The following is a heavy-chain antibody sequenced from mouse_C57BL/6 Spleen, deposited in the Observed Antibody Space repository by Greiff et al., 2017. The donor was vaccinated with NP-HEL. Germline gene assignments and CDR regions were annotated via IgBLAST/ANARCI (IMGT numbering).Heavy chain of an antibody. CDR1: GFTFSSYG. Sequence: EVKLVESGGDLVKPGGSLKLSCAASGFTFSSYGMSWVRQTPDKRLEWVATISSGGSYTYYPDSVKGRFTISRDNAKNTLYLQMSSLKSEDTAMYYCARRGEELGRGYFDYWGQGTTLTVSS. J-gene: IGHJ2*01. D-gene: IGHD4-1*01. CDR2: ISSGGSYT. CDR3: ARRGEELGRGYFDY. V-gene: IGHV5-6*02.